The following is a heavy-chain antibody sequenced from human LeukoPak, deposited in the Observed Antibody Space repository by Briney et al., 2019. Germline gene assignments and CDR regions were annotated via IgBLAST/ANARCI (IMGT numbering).Heavy chain of an antibody. CDR3: ARPYCSSTSCYGWFDP. J-gene: IGHJ5*02. Sequence: SETLSLTCTVTGGSISSYYWSWIRQPAGKGLEWIGRIYTSGSTNYNPSLKSRVTMSVDTSKNQFSLKLSSVTAADTAVYYCARPYCSSTSCYGWFDPWGQGTLVTVSS. CDR2: IYTSGST. D-gene: IGHD2-2*01. CDR1: GGSISSYY. V-gene: IGHV4-4*07.